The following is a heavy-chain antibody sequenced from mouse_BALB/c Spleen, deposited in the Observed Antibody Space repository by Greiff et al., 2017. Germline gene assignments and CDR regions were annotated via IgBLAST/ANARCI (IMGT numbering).Heavy chain of an antibody. V-gene: IGHV3-6*02. Sequence: EVQLVESGPGLVKPSQSLSLTCSVTGYSITSGYYWNWIRQFPGNKLEWMGYISYDGSNNYNPSLKNRISITRDTSKNQFFLKLNSVTTEDTATYYCARELVHWYFDVWGAGTTVTVSS. CDR1: GYSITSGYY. CDR2: ISYDGSN. CDR3: ARELVHWYFDV. D-gene: IGHD2-2*01. J-gene: IGHJ1*01.